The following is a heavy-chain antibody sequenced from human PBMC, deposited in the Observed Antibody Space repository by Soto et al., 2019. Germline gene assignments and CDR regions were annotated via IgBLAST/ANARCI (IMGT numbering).Heavy chain of an antibody. V-gene: IGHV1-18*01. J-gene: IGHJ4*02. CDR1: GYTFTSYG. D-gene: IGHD2-8*01. Sequence: QVHLVQSGAEVKKPGASVKVSCKASGYTFTSYGITWVRQAPGQGLEWMGWISAHNGNTDYAQKLQGRVSVTRDTSTSKAYLDLTSLISDDTAVYYCARGMYGDYWRQGALVTVSS. CDR3: ARGMYGDY. CDR2: ISAHNGNT.